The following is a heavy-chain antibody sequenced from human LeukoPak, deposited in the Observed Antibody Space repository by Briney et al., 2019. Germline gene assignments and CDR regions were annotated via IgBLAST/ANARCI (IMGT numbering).Heavy chain of an antibody. Sequence: PGGSLRLSCATSGFTVSNKCVGWVRQAPGKGLEWVSAISGSGGSTYYADSVKGRFTISRDNSKNTLYLQMNSLRAEDTAVYYCAKDQDSYGPPGAFDIWGQGTMVTVSS. CDR2: ISGSGGST. J-gene: IGHJ3*02. V-gene: IGHV3-23*01. CDR3: AKDQDSYGPPGAFDI. CDR1: GFTVSNKC. D-gene: IGHD5-18*01.